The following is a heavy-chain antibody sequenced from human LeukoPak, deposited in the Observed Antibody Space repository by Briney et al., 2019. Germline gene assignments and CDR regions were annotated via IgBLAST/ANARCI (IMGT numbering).Heavy chain of an antibody. Sequence: GASVKVSCKASGYTFTSYGISWVRQAPGQGLEWMGWISTYNGDTNYAQKLQGRITMTTDTSTSTAYMELRSLRSDDTAVYYCARGHIAVTGTGLDYWGQGTLVTVSS. V-gene: IGHV1-18*01. CDR3: ARGHIAVTGTGLDY. CDR1: GYTFTSYG. J-gene: IGHJ4*02. CDR2: ISTYNGDT. D-gene: IGHD6-19*01.